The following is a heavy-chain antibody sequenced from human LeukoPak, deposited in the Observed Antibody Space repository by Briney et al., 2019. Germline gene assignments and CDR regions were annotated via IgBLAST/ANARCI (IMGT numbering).Heavy chain of an antibody. CDR2: IIPIFGTA. V-gene: IGHV1-69*13. J-gene: IGHJ4*02. Sequence: SVKVSCKASGGTFSSYAISWVRQAPGQGLEWMGGIIPIFGTANYAQKFQGRVTITADESTSTAYMELSSLRSEDTAVYYCGKEEQRVITPGLDYWGQGTLVTVSS. D-gene: IGHD4-23*01. CDR3: GKEEQRVITPGLDY. CDR1: GGTFSSYA.